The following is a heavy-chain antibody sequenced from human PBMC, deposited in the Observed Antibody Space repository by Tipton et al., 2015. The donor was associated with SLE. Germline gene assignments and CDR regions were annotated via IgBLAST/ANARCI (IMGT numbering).Heavy chain of an antibody. CDR1: GLTVSSSY. J-gene: IGHJ4*02. CDR3: AKDPTMVQGVIMGGEFDY. D-gene: IGHD3-10*01. V-gene: IGHV3-9*01. Sequence: SLRLSCAASGLTVSSSYINWFRQVPGKGLEWVSVISWNSGNIDYADSVKGRFTISRDNAKNSLYLQMNSLRAEDTALYYCAKDPTMVQGVIMGGEFDYWGQGTLVTVSS. CDR2: ISWNSGNI.